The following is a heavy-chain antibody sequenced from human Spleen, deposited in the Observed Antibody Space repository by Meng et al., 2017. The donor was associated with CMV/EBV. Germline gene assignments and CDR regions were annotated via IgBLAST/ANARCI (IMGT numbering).Heavy chain of an antibody. J-gene: IGHJ4*02. D-gene: IGHD3-22*01. V-gene: IGHV3-9*01. CDR3: ARGTASGSYYYDSSGYFDY. Sequence: SLKISCVTSGFTFSDYAIHWVRQAPGKGLEWVSGITWNGCIKDYADSVKGRFTISRDNAKNSLYLQMNSLRAEDTAVYYCARGTASGSYYYDSSGYFDYWGQGTLVTVSS. CDR2: ITWNGCIK. CDR1: GFTFSDYA.